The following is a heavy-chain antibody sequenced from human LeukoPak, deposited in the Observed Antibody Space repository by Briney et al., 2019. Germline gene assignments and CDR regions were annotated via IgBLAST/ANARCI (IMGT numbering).Heavy chain of an antibody. CDR1: GYTFTNYG. CDR3: ARDRLPLSIFRECDF. Sequence: GASVKVSCKASGYTFTNYGISWVLQVPGQGLEWMGWISAYNGDTNYAQKLQGRVTMTTDTATNTAYMELRSLRPDDTAVYFCARDRLPLSIFRECDFWGQGTLVTVSS. CDR2: ISAYNGDT. D-gene: IGHD3-9*01. V-gene: IGHV1-18*01. J-gene: IGHJ4*02.